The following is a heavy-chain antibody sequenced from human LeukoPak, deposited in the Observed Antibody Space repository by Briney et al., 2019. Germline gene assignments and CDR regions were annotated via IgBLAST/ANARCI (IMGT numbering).Heavy chain of an antibody. CDR3: ARGPGYGDYVLGY. V-gene: IGHV4-39*01. J-gene: IGHJ4*02. D-gene: IGHD4-17*01. Sequence: SETLSLTCTVSGGSISSSKYYWGWIRQPPGRGLEWIGSIYYSGNTYYNPSLKSRVTISVDTSKNQFSLTLTSVTAADTAVYYCARGPGYGDYVLGYWGQGTLVTVSS. CDR2: IYYSGNT. CDR1: GGSISSSKYY.